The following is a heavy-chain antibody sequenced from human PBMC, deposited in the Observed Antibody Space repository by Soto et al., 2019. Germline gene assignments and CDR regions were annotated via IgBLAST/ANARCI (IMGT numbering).Heavy chain of an antibody. Sequence: WGSLRLSCAASGFTFSSYSMNWVRQAPGKGLEWVSSISSSSSYIYYADSVKGRFTISRDNAKNSLYLQMNSLRAEDTAVYYWAGWLAAQQYYFDYWGQGTLVTVSS. CDR1: GFTFSSYS. V-gene: IGHV3-21*01. CDR3: AGWLAAQQYYFDY. J-gene: IGHJ4*02. D-gene: IGHD6-6*01. CDR2: ISSSSSYI.